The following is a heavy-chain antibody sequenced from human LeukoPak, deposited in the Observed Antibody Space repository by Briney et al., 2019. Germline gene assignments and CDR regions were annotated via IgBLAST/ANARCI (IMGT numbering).Heavy chain of an antibody. CDR1: GFTFSSYG. V-gene: IGHV3-30*02. Sequence: GGSLRLSCAASGFTFSSYGMHWVRQAPGKGLDWVAFIHHDGSNKYYADSVRGRFTISRDNSKNTLYLQMNSLRAEDTAVYYCARLYDGSGYHANHFDYWGQGALVTVSS. J-gene: IGHJ4*02. CDR2: IHHDGSNK. CDR3: ARLYDGSGYHANHFDY. D-gene: IGHD3-22*01.